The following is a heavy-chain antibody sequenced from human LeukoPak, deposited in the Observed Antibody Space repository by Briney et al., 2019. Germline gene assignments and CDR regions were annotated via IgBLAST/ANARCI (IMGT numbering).Heavy chain of an antibody. CDR2: ISYDGRDK. CDR1: GFTFSSHA. Sequence: PGGSLRLSCAASGFTFSSHAVHWVRQAPGKGLEWVAVISYDGRDKYYADSVKGRFTISRDNSKNTLYLQMNSLKTEDTAVYYCARLREIPVFGVVTKSTSYFDYWGQGTLVTVSS. J-gene: IGHJ4*02. CDR3: ARLREIPVFGVVTKSTSYFDY. V-gene: IGHV3-30*01. D-gene: IGHD3-3*01.